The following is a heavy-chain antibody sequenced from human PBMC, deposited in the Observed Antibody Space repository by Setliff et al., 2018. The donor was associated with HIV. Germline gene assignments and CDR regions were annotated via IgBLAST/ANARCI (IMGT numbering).Heavy chain of an antibody. Sequence: ASVKVSCKASGYTFSGYYMHWVRQAPGQGLEWMGWIDPNSGGTNYAQKFQGRVTMTRDTSISAAYMELSRLRSDDTAVYYCARGDIIAVPAAIDMDVWGKGTTVTVSS. CDR2: IDPNSGGT. D-gene: IGHD2-2*01. J-gene: IGHJ6*03. CDR3: ARGDIIAVPAAIDMDV. CDR1: GYTFSGYY. V-gene: IGHV1-2*02.